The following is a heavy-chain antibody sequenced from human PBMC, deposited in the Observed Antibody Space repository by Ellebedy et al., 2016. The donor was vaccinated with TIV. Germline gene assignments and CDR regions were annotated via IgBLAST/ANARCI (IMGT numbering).Heavy chain of an antibody. D-gene: IGHD2-2*02. V-gene: IGHV5-51*01. Sequence: GESLKISCKGSGFSFTTYWNGRVRQMPGTGLEWHGIIYPDDSDTRYSPSFQGQVTISADKSISTAYLQWSSLKATDTAMYYCARLAVGNCSSTSCHTRNFDYWGQGTLVTVSS. CDR2: IYPDDSDT. CDR1: GFSFTTYW. CDR3: ARLAVGNCSSTSCHTRNFDY. J-gene: IGHJ4*02.